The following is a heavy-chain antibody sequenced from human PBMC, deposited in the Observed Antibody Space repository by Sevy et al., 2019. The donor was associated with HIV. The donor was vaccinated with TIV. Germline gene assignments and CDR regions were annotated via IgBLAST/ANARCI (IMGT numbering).Heavy chain of an antibody. V-gene: IGHV3-7*01. D-gene: IGHD6-13*01. Sequence: GGSLRLSCVASGFSFNRYWMLWVRQAPGKGLEWVANINQDASVTYYAASVKGRFTISRDNARNLVSLQMNILRVEDTALYYCVRAIATPDSFWGQGTLVTVSS. CDR1: GFSFNRYW. CDR3: VRAIATPDSF. CDR2: INQDASVT. J-gene: IGHJ4*02.